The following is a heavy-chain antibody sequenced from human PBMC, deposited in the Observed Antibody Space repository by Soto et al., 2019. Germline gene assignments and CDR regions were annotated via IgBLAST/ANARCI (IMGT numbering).Heavy chain of an antibody. D-gene: IGHD5-18*01. J-gene: IGHJ6*02. Sequence: EVQLLESGGGLVQPGGSLRLPCAASGFTFSSYAMSWVRQAPGKVLEWVSAISGSGGSTYYADSVKGRFTISRDNSKNTLYLQMNSLRAEDTAVYYCAKSGYSYGYLSYYYYGMDVWGQGTTVTVSS. CDR3: AKSGYSYGYLSYYYYGMDV. CDR2: ISGSGGST. CDR1: GFTFSSYA. V-gene: IGHV3-23*01.